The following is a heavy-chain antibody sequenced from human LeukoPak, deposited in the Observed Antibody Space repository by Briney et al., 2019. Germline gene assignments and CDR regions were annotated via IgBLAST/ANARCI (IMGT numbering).Heavy chain of an antibody. V-gene: IGHV3-23*01. CDR2: ISGSGGST. J-gene: IGHJ4*02. D-gene: IGHD5-12*01. Sequence: GGSLRLSCAASGFTFSGYAMSWVRQAPGKGLEWVSAISGSGGSTYYADSVKGRFTISRDNSKNTLYLQMNSLRAEDTAVYYCAKDSEGIVATSYFDYWGQGTLVTVSS. CDR3: AKDSEGIVATSYFDY. CDR1: GFTFSGYA.